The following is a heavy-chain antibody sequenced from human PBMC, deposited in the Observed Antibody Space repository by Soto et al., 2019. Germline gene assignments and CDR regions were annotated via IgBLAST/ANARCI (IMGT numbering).Heavy chain of an antibody. Sequence: PGGSLRLSCAASGFTFSSYDMHWVRQATGKGLEWVSAIGTAGDTYYPGSVKGRFTISRENAKNSLYLQMNSLRAGDTAVYYCARGSMTHLFPSVTYYYYGMDVWGQGTTVTVSS. J-gene: IGHJ6*02. D-gene: IGHD4-4*01. CDR1: GFTFSSYD. V-gene: IGHV3-13*01. CDR2: IGTAGDT. CDR3: ARGSMTHLFPSVTYYYYGMDV.